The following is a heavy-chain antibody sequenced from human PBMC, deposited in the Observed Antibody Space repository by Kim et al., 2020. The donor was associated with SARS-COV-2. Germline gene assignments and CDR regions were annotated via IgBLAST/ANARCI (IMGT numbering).Heavy chain of an antibody. V-gene: IGHV3-53*01. CDR3: ASQRDGYGGNYFDY. CDR1: GFTVSSNY. Sequence: GGSLRLSCAASGFTVSSNYMSWVRQAPGKGLEWVSVIYSGGSTYYADSVKGRFTISRDNSKNTLYLQMNSLRAEDTAVYYCASQRDGYGGNYFDYWGQGTLVTVSS. D-gene: IGHD5-18*01. CDR2: IYSGGST. J-gene: IGHJ4*02.